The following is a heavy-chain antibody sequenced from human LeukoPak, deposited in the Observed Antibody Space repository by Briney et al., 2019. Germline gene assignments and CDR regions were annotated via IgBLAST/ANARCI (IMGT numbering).Heavy chain of an antibody. J-gene: IGHJ4*02. V-gene: IGHV4-39*07. Sequence: SETLSLTCTVSGGSISSSSYYWGWIRQPPGKGLEWIGSIYYSGSTYYNPSLKSRVTISVDTSKNQFSLRLSSVTAADTAVYYCARVRAIGSGHGYFDYWGQGTLVTVSS. CDR2: IYYSGST. CDR1: GGSISSSSYY. CDR3: ARVRAIGSGHGYFDY. D-gene: IGHD3-10*01.